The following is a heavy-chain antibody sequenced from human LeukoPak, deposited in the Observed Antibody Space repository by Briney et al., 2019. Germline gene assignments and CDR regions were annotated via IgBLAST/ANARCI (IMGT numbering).Heavy chain of an antibody. J-gene: IGHJ5*02. CDR2: IYYSGST. CDR3: ASGARYYDFWSGYYTNWFDP. D-gene: IGHD3-3*01. CDR1: GGSISSSRYY. Sequence: SETLSLTCTISGGSISSSRYYWGWIRQPPGKGLEWIGGIYYSGSTYYNPSLKSRVTILLDTSRNQFSLKLSSVTAADTAVYYCASGARYYDFWSGYYTNWFDPWGQGTLVTVSS. V-gene: IGHV4-39*01.